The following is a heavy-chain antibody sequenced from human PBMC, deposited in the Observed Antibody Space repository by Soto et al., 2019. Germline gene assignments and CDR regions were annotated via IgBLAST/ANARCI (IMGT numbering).Heavy chain of an antibody. CDR1: GFTFDDYA. V-gene: IGHV3-9*01. CDR3: AKGQYSSSWYYFDY. J-gene: IGHJ4*02. Sequence: PGGSLRLSCAASGFTFDDYAMHWVRQAPGKGLEWVSGISWNSGSIGYADSVKGRFTISRDNAKNSLYLQMNSLRAEDTALYYCAKGQYSSSWYYFDYWGQGTLVTVSS. D-gene: IGHD6-13*01. CDR2: ISWNSGSI.